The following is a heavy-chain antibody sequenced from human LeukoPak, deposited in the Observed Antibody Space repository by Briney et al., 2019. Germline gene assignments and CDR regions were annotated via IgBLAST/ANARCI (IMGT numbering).Heavy chain of an antibody. J-gene: IGHJ4*02. CDR3: ARGRRHCSSTSCYNFDY. D-gene: IGHD2-2*01. CDR1: GYTFTSYD. Sequence: ASVKVSCKASGYTFTSYDINWVRQATGQGLGWMGWMNPNSGNTGYAQKFQGRVTITRNTSISTAYMELSSLRSEDTAVYYCARGRRHCSSTSCYNFDYWGQGTLVTVSS. V-gene: IGHV1-8*03. CDR2: MNPNSGNT.